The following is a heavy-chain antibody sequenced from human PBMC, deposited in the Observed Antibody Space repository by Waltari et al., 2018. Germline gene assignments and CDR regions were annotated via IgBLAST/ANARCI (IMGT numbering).Heavy chain of an antibody. CDR2: IYSTGST. CDR3: ARHASSGYDRSAAFDI. J-gene: IGHJ3*02. V-gene: IGHV4-39*07. Sequence: QLQLQQSGPGLVKPSETLSLTCTVSGGSLTTISYYWDWIRPPPGKGLEWIGEIYSTGSTYYNPSLKSRVTISVDTSKNKFSLKLSSVTAADTAVYYCARHASSGYDRSAAFDIWGQGTMVTVSS. CDR1: GGSLTTISYY. D-gene: IGHD5-12*01.